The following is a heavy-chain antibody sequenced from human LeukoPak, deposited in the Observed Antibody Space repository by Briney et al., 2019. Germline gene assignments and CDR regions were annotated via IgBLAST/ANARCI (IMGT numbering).Heavy chain of an antibody. D-gene: IGHD3-10*01. J-gene: IGHJ5*02. CDR3: ARDHYYYGSGSPPFNWFDP. V-gene: IGHV1-18*01. CDR1: GYTFTSYG. CDR2: ISAYNGNT. Sequence: GASVKVSCKASGYTFTSYGISWVRQAPGQGLGWMGWISAYNGNTNYAQKLQGRVTMTTDTSTSTAYMELRSLRSDDTAVYYCARDHYYYGSGSPPFNWFDPWGQGTLVTVSS.